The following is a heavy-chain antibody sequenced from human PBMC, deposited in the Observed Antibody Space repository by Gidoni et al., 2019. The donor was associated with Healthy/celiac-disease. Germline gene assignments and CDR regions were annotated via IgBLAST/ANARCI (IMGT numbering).Heavy chain of an antibody. Sequence: QLQLQESGPGLVKPSEPLSLTCTVSGGSISSSSYYWGWIRQPPGKGLEWIGSIYYSGSTYYNPSLKSRVTISVDTSKNQFSLKLSSVTAADTAVYYWARHRDGYSYGSIDYWGQGTLVTVSS. V-gene: IGHV4-39*01. CDR1: GGSISSSSYY. CDR2: IYYSGST. J-gene: IGHJ4*02. CDR3: ARHRDGYSYGSIDY. D-gene: IGHD5-18*01.